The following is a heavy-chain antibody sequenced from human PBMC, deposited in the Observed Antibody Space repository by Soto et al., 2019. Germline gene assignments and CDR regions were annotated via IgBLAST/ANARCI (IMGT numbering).Heavy chain of an antibody. Sequence: QVQLQESGPGLVKPSETLSLTCTVSGGSISSYYWSWIRQPPGKGLEWIGYIYYSGSTNYNPSLKSRLTISVDTSKNQFSLKLSSVTAADTAVYYCARHRGDSVVTYYFDYWGQGTLVTVSS. CDR2: IYYSGST. CDR1: GGSISSYY. J-gene: IGHJ4*02. CDR3: ARHRGDSVVTYYFDY. V-gene: IGHV4-59*08. D-gene: IGHD2-15*01.